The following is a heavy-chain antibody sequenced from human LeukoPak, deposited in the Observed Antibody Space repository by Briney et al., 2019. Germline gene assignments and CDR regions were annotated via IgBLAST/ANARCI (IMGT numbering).Heavy chain of an antibody. Sequence: GGSLRLSCAASGFTFSSYWMHWVRQAPGKGLVWVSRINTDGSTTTYADSVKGRFTISRDNAKNTLYLQMNSLRAEDTAVYYCARGGGWGWGWYFDLWGRGTLVTVSS. CDR3: ARGGGWGWGWYFDL. CDR2: INTDGSTT. D-gene: IGHD7-27*01. CDR1: GFTFSSYW. V-gene: IGHV3-74*01. J-gene: IGHJ2*01.